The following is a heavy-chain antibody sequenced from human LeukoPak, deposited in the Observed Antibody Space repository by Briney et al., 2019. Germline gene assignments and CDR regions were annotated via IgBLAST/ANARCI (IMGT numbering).Heavy chain of an antibody. J-gene: IGHJ6*03. D-gene: IGHD3-10*02. Sequence: GGSLRLSCAASGFTFTTYWMSWVRQAPGKGLEWVANIRQDGTEKYYVDSVKGRFTISRDNAKNSLYLQMNSLRAEDTAVYYCAELGITMIGGVWGKGTTVTISS. CDR1: GFTFTTYW. CDR2: IRQDGTEK. CDR3: AELGITMIGGV. V-gene: IGHV3-7*01.